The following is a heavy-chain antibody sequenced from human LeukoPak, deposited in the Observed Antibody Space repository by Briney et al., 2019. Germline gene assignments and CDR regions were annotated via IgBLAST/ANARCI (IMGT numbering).Heavy chain of an antibody. D-gene: IGHD3-3*01. J-gene: IGHJ4*02. Sequence: SETLSLTCTVSGYSISSGYYWGWIRQPPGKGLEWIGSIYHIGSTYYNPSLKSRVTTSVDTSKNQFSLKLSSVTAADTAVYYCAIYDRNVRVRYDFWSSDPSDYWGQGTLVTVSS. CDR2: IYHIGST. CDR1: GYSISSGYY. V-gene: IGHV4-38-2*02. CDR3: AIYDRNVRVRYDFWSSDPSDY.